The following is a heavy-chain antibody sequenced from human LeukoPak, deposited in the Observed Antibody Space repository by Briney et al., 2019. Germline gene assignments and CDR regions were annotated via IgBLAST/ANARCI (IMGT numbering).Heavy chain of an antibody. J-gene: IGHJ4*02. CDR3: ARRAGGYSHPYDY. CDR2: IYSGGST. CDR1: EFTFSSYA. Sequence: GGSLRLSCAASEFTFSSYAMSWVRQAPGKGLEWVSLIYSGGSTYYADSVKGRFTISRDNSKNTLYLQMNSLRAEDTAVYYCARRAGGYSHPYDYWGQGTLVTVSS. V-gene: IGHV3-53*01. D-gene: IGHD4-23*01.